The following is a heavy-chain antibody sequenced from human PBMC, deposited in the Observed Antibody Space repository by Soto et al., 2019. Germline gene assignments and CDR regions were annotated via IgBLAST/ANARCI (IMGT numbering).Heavy chain of an antibody. J-gene: IGHJ4*02. V-gene: IGHV3-11*01. CDR1: GFTFSDFY. D-gene: IGHD1-1*01. CDR3: ARDRNAAGSDY. Sequence: QVQLVESGGGLVKPGGSLRLSCAASGFTFSDFYMSWIRQAPGKGLEWISYISSGSTNIFYADSVKGRFTVPRDNAKNSVYLQMDSLRAEDTAVYYCARDRNAAGSDYWGQGTLVTVSS. CDR2: ISSGSTNI.